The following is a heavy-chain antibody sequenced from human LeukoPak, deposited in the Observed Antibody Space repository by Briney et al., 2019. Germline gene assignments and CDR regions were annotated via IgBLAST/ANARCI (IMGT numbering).Heavy chain of an antibody. D-gene: IGHD3-3*01. Sequence: APVKVSCKASCYDFANYGMSWVRQAPGQRLEWMGWVSVYKGNTQYAQKFQDRVTMTTDTSTSTVYMELRGLESDDTAVYYCARDRSVNDHWGQGTLFTVSS. V-gene: IGHV1-18*01. CDR1: CYDFANYG. CDR3: ARDRSVNDH. CDR2: VSVYKGNT. J-gene: IGHJ4*02.